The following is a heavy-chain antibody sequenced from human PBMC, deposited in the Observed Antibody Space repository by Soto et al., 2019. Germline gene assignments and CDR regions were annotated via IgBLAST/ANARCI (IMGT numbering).Heavy chain of an antibody. CDR3: TRAHEVAWFDS. CDR2: ITNRGTHT. J-gene: IGHJ5*01. Sequence: GCLEISSAASRVSFSPYTMNWVRKAPGKGLQWVASITNRGTHTYSADSVKGRFTISRDNDKNSLYLQMNNLRAEDTATYYCTRAHEVAWFDSWGLGTLVTVSS. D-gene: IGHD2-15*01. V-gene: IGHV3-21*06. CDR1: RVSFSPYT.